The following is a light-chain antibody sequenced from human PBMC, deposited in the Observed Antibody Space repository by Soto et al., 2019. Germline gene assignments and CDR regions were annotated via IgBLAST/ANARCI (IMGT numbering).Light chain of an antibody. J-gene: IGLJ2*01. CDR3: CSYAGRYIWI. V-gene: IGLV2-11*01. CDR2: DVS. CDR1: SSDIGAYDY. Sequence: QSALTQPRSVSGSPGQSVTISCTGTSSDIGAYDYVSWYQQLTDKAPRIMIYDVSERPSGVPDRFSGSKSGNTASLTISGLQAEDEGDYYCCSYAGRYIWIFGGGTKLTVL.